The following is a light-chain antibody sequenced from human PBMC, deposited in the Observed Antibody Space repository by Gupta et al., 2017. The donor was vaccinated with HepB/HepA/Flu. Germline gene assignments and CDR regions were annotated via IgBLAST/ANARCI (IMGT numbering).Light chain of an antibody. J-gene: IGLJ2*01. CDR2: YDD. CDR1: TSNIVNNA. CDR3: AVWDDALNVVV. Sequence: QSVLTQPPSVSEAPGPRVTISCSGRTSNIVNNAVNWYQQLPGKAPKLLIYYDDLLASGVSDRFSGSKSGTSASLAISGLQSEDEADYYCAVWDDALNVVVFGGGTKLTVL. V-gene: IGLV1-36*01.